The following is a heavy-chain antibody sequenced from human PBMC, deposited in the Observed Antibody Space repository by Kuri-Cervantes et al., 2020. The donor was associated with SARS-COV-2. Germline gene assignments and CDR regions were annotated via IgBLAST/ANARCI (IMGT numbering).Heavy chain of an antibody. CDR1: GESVSSNSAA. J-gene: IGHJ3*02. CDR3: AREQISLIVLQSGTFAI. Sequence: SCAISGESVSSNSAAWDWIRQSPSRGLEWLGRTYYNSQWYTDYSPSVKSRIIIRSDTSKNHVSLQLHSVTPEDTAVYYCAREQISLIVLQSGTFAIWGQGTMVTVSS. V-gene: IGHV6-1*01. CDR2: TYYNSQWYT. D-gene: IGHD3-22*01.